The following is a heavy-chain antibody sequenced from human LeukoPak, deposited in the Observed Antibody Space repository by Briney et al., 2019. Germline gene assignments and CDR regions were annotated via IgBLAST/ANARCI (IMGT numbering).Heavy chain of an antibody. CDR2: IYPGDSDT. J-gene: IGHJ4*02. D-gene: IGHD6-19*01. Sequence: GESLKISCKGSGYSFTTYWIAWVRQMSGKGLEWMGMIYPGDSDTTYSPSFQGQVTISADKSISTAYLQWRSLKASDTAMYYCARLLEGVAGTWGYWGQGTLVTVS. CDR1: GYSFTTYW. V-gene: IGHV5-51*01. CDR3: ARLLEGVAGTWGY.